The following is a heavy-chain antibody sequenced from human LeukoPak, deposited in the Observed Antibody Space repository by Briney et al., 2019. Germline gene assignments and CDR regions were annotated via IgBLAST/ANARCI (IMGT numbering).Heavy chain of an antibody. V-gene: IGHV3-15*05. CDR3: TTAVTWSIINYIDV. J-gene: IGHJ6*03. D-gene: IGHD3-10*01. CDR1: GFTFSSHN. Sequence: AGGSLRLSCAASGFTFSSHNMNWVRQAPGKGLEWVGRIKSKADGGTTDYAAPVKGRFTISRDDSKNTLYLQMNSLKTEDTAVYYCTTAVTWSIINYIDVWGKGTTVTISS. CDR2: IKSKADGGTT.